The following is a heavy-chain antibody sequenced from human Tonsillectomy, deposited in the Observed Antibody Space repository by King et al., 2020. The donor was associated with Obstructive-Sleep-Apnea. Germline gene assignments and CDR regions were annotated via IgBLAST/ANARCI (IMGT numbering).Heavy chain of an antibody. CDR1: RYTFTSYA. D-gene: IGHD3-16*02. V-gene: IGHV7-4-1*02. J-gene: IGHJ4*02. CDR2: INTNTGNP. CDR3: AREDVEYVWGSYRRFDY. Sequence: VQLVESGSELKKPGASVKVSCKASRYTFTSYAMNWVRQAPGQGLEWMGRINTNTGNPTYAQGFTGRFVFSLDTSVSTAYLQISSLKAEDTAVYYCAREDVEYVWGSYRRFDYWGQGTLVTVTS.